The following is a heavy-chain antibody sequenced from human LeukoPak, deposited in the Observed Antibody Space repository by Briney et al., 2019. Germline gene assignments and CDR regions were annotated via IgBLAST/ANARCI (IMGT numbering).Heavy chain of an antibody. D-gene: IGHD3-10*01. Sequence: GGSLRLSCAASGFTFSSYGMHWVRQVRQAPGKGLEWVAVISYDGNNKYYADSVKGRFTISRDNSKNTLYLQMNSLRAEDTAVYYCAREVRGVINDYYYYGMDVWGQGTTVTVSS. V-gene: IGHV3-30*03. CDR1: GFTFSSYG. J-gene: IGHJ6*02. CDR2: ISYDGNNK. CDR3: AREVRGVINDYYYYGMDV.